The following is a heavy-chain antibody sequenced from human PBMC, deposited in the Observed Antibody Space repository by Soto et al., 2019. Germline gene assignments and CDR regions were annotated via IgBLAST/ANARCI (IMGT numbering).Heavy chain of an antibody. J-gene: IGHJ4*02. CDR3: AKDRGALRWPEEHYYFDY. V-gene: IGHV3-30*18. CDR2: ILYDGSKK. CDR1: GFTFSSYG. D-gene: IGHD4-17*01. Sequence: QEHLVQSGGGVVQPGRSLGLSCAASGFTFSSYGMHWVRQAPGKGLEWVAVILYDGSKKSYADSVKGRFTISRDNSKNTLYLQMDSLRAEDTAVYYCAKDRGALRWPEEHYYFDYWGQGALVTVSS.